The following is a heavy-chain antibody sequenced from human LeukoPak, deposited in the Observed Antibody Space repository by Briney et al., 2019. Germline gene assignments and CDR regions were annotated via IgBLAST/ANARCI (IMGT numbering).Heavy chain of an antibody. D-gene: IGHD5-18*01. V-gene: IGHV3-74*01. CDR2: INRDGSRT. CDR3: ARGGSDTAMAHDY. CDR1: GFTFSNHW. Sequence: GGSLRLSCAASGFTFSNHWMHWVRQAPGKGLMWVSRINRDGSRTDYADSVKGRFTISRDDAKNTLYLQVNSLRAQDTAVYFCARGGSDTAMAHDYWGQGTLVTVSS. J-gene: IGHJ4*02.